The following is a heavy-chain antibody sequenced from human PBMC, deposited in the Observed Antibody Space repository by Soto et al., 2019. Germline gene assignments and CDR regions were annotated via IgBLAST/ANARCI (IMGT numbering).Heavy chain of an antibody. CDR3: ARRAATSTDYYYGMDV. Sequence: PSETLSLTCAVYGGSFSGYYWSWIRQPPGKGLEWIGEINHSGSTNYNPSLKSRVTISVDTSKNQFSLKLSSVTAADTAVYYCARRAATSTDYYYGMDVWGQGTTVTVSS. D-gene: IGHD5-12*01. CDR2: INHSGST. V-gene: IGHV4-34*01. J-gene: IGHJ6*02. CDR1: GGSFSGYY.